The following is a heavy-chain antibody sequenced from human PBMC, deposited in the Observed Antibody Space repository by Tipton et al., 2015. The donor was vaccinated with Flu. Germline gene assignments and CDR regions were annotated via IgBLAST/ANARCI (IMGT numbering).Heavy chain of an antibody. V-gene: IGHV3-74*01. J-gene: IGHJ4*02. CDR3: ATALSRSDF. Sequence: GSLRLSCAASEFTFSDYWMHWVRQAPGKGLAWVAHISEDGSATDYVDYVKGRFTISRDNAKKTLFLQMNSLGVEDTAVYYCATALSRSDFWGQGTLVTVSA. D-gene: IGHD4-17*01. CDR2: ISEDGSAT. CDR1: EFTFSDYW.